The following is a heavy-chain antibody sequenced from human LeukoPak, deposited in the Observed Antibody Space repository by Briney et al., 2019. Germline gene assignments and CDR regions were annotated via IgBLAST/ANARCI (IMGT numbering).Heavy chain of an antibody. J-gene: IGHJ3*02. Sequence: ASVKVSCKASGYTFTCYGISWVRQAPGQGLEWMGWISAYNGNTNYAQKLQGRVTMTTDTSTSTAYMELRSLRSDDTAVYYCARDGASVLLWFGELFDAFDIWGQGTMVTVSS. V-gene: IGHV1-18*04. CDR1: GYTFTCYG. D-gene: IGHD3-10*01. CDR2: ISAYNGNT. CDR3: ARDGASVLLWFGELFDAFDI.